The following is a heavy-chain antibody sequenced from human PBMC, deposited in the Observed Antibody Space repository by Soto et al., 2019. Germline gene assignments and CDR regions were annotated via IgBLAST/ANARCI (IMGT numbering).Heavy chain of an antibody. D-gene: IGHD6-6*01. CDR1: GFTFSDYY. J-gene: IGHJ6*03. Sequence: PGGSLRLSCAASGFTFSDYYMSWIRQAPGKGLEWVSYISSSGSTIYYADSVKGRFTISRDNAKNSLYLQMNSLRAEDTAVYYCARDFSSSSFYYYYMDVWGKGTTVTVSS. V-gene: IGHV3-11*01. CDR2: ISSSGSTI. CDR3: ARDFSSSSFYYYYMDV.